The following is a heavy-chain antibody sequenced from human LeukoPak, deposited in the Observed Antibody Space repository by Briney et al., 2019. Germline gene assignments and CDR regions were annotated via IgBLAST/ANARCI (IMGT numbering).Heavy chain of an antibody. CDR1: GFTFSSYW. CDR3: ARDRFFRGQLERHDY. J-gene: IGHJ4*02. CDR2: IKQDGSEK. Sequence: GGSLRLSCAASGFTFSSYWMSWVRQAPGKGLEWVANIKQDGSEKYHVDSVKGRFTISRDNAKNSLYLQMNSLRAEDTAVYYCARDRFFRGQLERHDYWGQGTLVTVSS. D-gene: IGHD1-1*01. V-gene: IGHV3-7*01.